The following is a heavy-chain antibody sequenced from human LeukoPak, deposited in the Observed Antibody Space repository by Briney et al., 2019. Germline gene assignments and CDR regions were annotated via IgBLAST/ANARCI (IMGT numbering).Heavy chain of an antibody. CDR2: ISYDGRNK. CDR1: GFTFSSCA. CDR3: ARGELELRWLSDY. Sequence: PGRSLRLSCAASGFTFSSCAMHWVRQAPGKGLEWVAIISYDGRNKYYADSVKGRFTISRDNSKNTLYLQMNSLRAEDTAVYYCARGELELRWLSDYWGQGTLVTVSS. D-gene: IGHD1-7*01. V-gene: IGHV3-30*04. J-gene: IGHJ4*02.